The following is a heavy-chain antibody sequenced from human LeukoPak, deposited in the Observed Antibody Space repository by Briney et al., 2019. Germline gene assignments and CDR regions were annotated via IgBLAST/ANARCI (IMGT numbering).Heavy chain of an antibody. CDR3: ASDLWGQNYYYGMDV. J-gene: IGHJ6*02. Sequence: GGSLRLSCAASGFTFSSYSMNWVRQAPGKGLEWVSSISSSSSYIYYADSVKGRFTISRDNAKNSLYLQMNSLRAEDTAVYYCASDLWGQNYYYGMDVWGQGTTVTVSS. CDR1: GFTFSSYS. CDR2: ISSSSSYI. D-gene: IGHD3-16*01. V-gene: IGHV3-21*01.